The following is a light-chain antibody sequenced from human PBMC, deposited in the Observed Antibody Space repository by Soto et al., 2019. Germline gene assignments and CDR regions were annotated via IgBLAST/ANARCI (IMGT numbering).Light chain of an antibody. CDR3: AAWDDSLRGPV. V-gene: IGLV1-47*01. J-gene: IGLJ2*01. Sequence: QSVLTQPPSASGTPGQRFPTFCNGSSPKIGSNDVYWYQQLPGTPPKLLINGSNQRPSGFPDRFSDSKSGTSAPLAISGLRSEDEADYYCAAWDDSLRGPVFGGGTKPTVL. CDR2: GSN. CDR1: SPKIGSND.